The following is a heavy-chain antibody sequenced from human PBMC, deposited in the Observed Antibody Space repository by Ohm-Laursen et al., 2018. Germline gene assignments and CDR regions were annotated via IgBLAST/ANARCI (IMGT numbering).Heavy chain of an antibody. CDR1: GYTFTNYY. CDR3: ARGQPIDF. CDR2: INTGGGST. V-gene: IGHV1-46*01. J-gene: IGHJ4*02. Sequence: GSSVKVSCKASGYTFTNYYMQWVRQAPGQGLEWMGIINTGGGSTSHAQKFQGRLTMTRDTSTSTVYMELSSLRSEDTAMYYCARGQPIDFWGQGTLVTVSS.